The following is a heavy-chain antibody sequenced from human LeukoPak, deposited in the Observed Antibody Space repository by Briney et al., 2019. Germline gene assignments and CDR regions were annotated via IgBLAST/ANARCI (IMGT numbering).Heavy chain of an antibody. CDR1: GFTFSSYA. J-gene: IGHJ5*02. D-gene: IGHD3-9*01. Sequence: GGSLRLSCAASGFTFSSYAMSWVRQAPGKGLEWVPAISGSGGSTYYADSVKGRFTISRDNSKNTPYLQMNSLRAEDTAVYYCAKDHLRYFDWLSHNWFDPWGQGTLVTVSS. CDR3: AKDHLRYFDWLSHNWFDP. CDR2: ISGSGGST. V-gene: IGHV3-23*01.